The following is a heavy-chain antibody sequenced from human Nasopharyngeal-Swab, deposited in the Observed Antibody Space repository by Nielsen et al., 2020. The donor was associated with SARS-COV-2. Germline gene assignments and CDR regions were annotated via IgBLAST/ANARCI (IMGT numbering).Heavy chain of an antibody. V-gene: IGHV3-23*01. CDR3: AKGIYGDYLIDY. CDR1: GFTFSDHD. Sequence: GESLKISCVASGFTFSDHDMNWVRQAPGKGLEWVSAISGSGRNTYYANSVEGRFTISRDNSKSTLFLQMNSLRAEDTALYYCAKGIYGDYLIDYWGRNPGHRLL. J-gene: IGHJ4*01. CDR2: ISGSGRNT. D-gene: IGHD4-17*01.